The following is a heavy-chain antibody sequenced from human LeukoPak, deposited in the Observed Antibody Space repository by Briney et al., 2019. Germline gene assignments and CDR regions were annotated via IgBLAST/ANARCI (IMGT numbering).Heavy chain of an antibody. CDR3: ARDGESPPDSSFDY. D-gene: IGHD3-10*01. J-gene: IGHJ4*02. V-gene: IGHV4-4*07. CDR1: GVSISSYY. CDR2: TYTSGST. Sequence: SETLSLTCTISGVSISSYYWSWIRQPAGKGLEWIGRTYTSGSTNYNPPLKSRVTMSVDTSKNQFSLKLSSVTAADTAVYYCARDGESPPDSSFDYWGQGTLVTVSS.